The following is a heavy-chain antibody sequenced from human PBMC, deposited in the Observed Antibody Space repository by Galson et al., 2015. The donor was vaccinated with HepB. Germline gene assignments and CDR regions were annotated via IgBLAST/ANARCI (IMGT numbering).Heavy chain of an antibody. CDR3: ARPASGWAGHYYGMVV. V-gene: IGHV5-51*01. CDR2: IYPGDSDT. CDR1: GYSFTSYW. D-gene: IGHD6-19*01. J-gene: IGHJ6*02. Sequence: QSGAEVKKPGESLKISCKGSGYSFTSYWIAWVRQMPGKGLERMGIIYPGDSDTRYSPSFQGQVTISADKSISTAYLQWSSLKASDTATYYCARPASGWAGHYYGMVVWGQGTTVTVSS.